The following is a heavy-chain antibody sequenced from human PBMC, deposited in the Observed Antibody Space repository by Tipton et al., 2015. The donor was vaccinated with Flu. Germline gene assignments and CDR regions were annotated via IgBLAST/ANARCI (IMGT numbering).Heavy chain of an antibody. CDR1: GGSISSGGAY. Sequence: TLSLTCIVSGGSISSGGAYWTWIRQHPGKGLEWIGCIYYSGTTYYNPSLESRLTISVDTSKNQFSLRLNSVTAADTAVYYCARDPSLGMPDYFDYWGQGTLVTASS. V-gene: IGHV4-31*03. D-gene: IGHD2-2*01. J-gene: IGHJ4*02. CDR3: ARDPSLGMPDYFDY. CDR2: IYYSGTT.